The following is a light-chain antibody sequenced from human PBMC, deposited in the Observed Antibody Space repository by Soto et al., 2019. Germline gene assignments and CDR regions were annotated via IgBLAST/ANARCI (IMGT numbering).Light chain of an antibody. CDR2: GAS. CDR1: QSVSSTS. CDR3: QQYGNSPIT. J-gene: IGKJ1*01. Sequence: EIVLTQAPGTLSLSPGERATLSCRASQSVSSTSLAWYQQKPGQAPRLLIYGASTRATGIPARFSGSGSGTEFTLTISRLEPEDFAVYYCQQYGNSPITFGQGTKVDIK. V-gene: IGKV3-20*01.